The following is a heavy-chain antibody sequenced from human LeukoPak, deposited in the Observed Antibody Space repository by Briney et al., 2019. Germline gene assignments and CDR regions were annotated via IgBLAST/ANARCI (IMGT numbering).Heavy chain of an antibody. V-gene: IGHV1-58*02. Sequence: GASVTVSCKASGFTFTSSVMQWVRQARGQRLEWIGWIVVGSGNTNYAQKFQGRVTITRDMSTSTAYMELSSLRSEDTAVYYCAAEGGGGTFDIWGQGTMVTVSS. J-gene: IGHJ3*02. CDR1: GFTFTSSV. D-gene: IGHD4-23*01. CDR2: IVVGSGNT. CDR3: AAEGGGGTFDI.